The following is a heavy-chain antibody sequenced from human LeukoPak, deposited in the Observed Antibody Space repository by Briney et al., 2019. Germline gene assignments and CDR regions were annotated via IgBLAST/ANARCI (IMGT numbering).Heavy chain of an antibody. CDR1: GFTFNGYS. D-gene: IGHD3-3*01. V-gene: IGHV3-64*02. CDR2: IISHGGYT. CDR3: ARITMGATVANFYYYYMDV. Sequence: GGSLRLSCAASGFTFNGYSMHWVRQAPGKGLEYVSAIISHGGYTYYADSVKGGFTISRDNSKNTLYLQMDSLRPEDMAVYYCARITMGATVANFYYYYMDVWGKGTTVTVSS. J-gene: IGHJ6*03.